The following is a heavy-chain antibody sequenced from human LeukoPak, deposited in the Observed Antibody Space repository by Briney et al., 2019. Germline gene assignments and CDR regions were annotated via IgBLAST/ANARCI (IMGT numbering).Heavy chain of an antibody. D-gene: IGHD4-23*01. V-gene: IGHV3-7*01. J-gene: IGHJ4*02. CDR2: IKEAGSEK. CDR1: GFTFSTYW. Sequence: GGSLRLSCAAPGFTFSTYWMTWVRQAPGKGLEWVANIKEAGSEKFYVDSVKGRFTISRDNAKNSLYLQMNSLRAEDTAVYYCAGEHGGDSGHFDYWGQGALVTVSS. CDR3: AGEHGGDSGHFDY.